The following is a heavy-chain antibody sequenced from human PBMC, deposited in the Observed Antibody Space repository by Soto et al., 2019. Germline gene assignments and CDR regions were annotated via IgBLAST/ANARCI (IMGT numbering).Heavy chain of an antibody. CDR3: ARLRIATNNYKWFDP. CDR2: IYVTWAV. D-gene: IGHD2-21*01. CDR1: GASLNSGNYY. J-gene: IGHJ5*02. Sequence: PSETLSLTCSVSGASLNSGNYYWSWIRQVPWKGLEWIGHIYVTWAVDYNPSLRDRITISQDTSERQFSLNLRLVTAADTAVYYCARLRIATNNYKWFDPWGQGTLVTVSS. V-gene: IGHV4-31*03.